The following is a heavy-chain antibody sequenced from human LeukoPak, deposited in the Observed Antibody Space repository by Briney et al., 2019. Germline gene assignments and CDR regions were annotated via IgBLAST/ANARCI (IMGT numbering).Heavy chain of an antibody. Sequence: PSETLSLTCTVAGGSISSYYWSWIRQPPGKGLEWIGYIYNSGSPNYNPSLKSRVTISVDTSKNQFSLKLSSVTAADTAVYYCARSDYYGSGHPFDYWGQGTLVTVSS. D-gene: IGHD3-10*01. CDR3: ARSDYYGSGHPFDY. V-gene: IGHV4-59*08. J-gene: IGHJ4*02. CDR2: IYNSGSP. CDR1: GGSISSYY.